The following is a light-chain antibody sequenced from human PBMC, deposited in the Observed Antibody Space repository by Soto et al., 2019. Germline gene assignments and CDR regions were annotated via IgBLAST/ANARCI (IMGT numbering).Light chain of an antibody. J-gene: IGKJ1*01. Sequence: ETMLTQSPRTLALSPGEGATLSCRASQSLSGRYLAWYQHSPGQAPRLLIYGASTRATGIPDRFSGSGSGTDFTLTIRDVQPEDFAIYYCHQRQSWPRTFGQGTKVDI. CDR3: HQRQSWPRT. CDR1: QSLSGRY. V-gene: IGKV3-20*01. CDR2: GAS.